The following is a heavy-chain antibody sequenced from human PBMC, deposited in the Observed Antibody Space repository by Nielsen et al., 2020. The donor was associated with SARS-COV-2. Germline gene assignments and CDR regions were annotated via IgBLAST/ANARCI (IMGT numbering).Heavy chain of an antibody. CDR3: VRDFGGSSGYERDY. CDR2: LSSSEYST. CDR1: GCTFSTYA. Sequence: GESRTISCSGSGCTFSTYAMQWVRQAPGKGLECVSSLSSSEYSTYYADSVKGRFTISRDNPKNTLYLQMSSLRPEDSGVYYCVRDFGGSSGYERDYWGQGTLVTVSS. D-gene: IGHD5-12*01. V-gene: IGHV3-64D*09. J-gene: IGHJ4*02.